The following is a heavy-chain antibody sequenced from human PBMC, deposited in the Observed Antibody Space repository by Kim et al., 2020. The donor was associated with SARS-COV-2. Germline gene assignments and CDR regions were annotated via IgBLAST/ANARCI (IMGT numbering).Heavy chain of an antibody. D-gene: IGHD4-17*01. J-gene: IGHJ3*02. V-gene: IGHV3-21*01. Sequence: SYADSGKGRFTISRDNAKNSLYLQMNSLRAEDTAVYYCATTTVTDDAFDIWGQGTMVTVSS. CDR3: ATTTVTDDAFDI.